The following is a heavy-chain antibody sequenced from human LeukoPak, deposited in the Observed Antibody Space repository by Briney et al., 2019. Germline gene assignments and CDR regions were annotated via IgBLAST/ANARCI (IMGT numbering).Heavy chain of an antibody. D-gene: IGHD6-19*01. Sequence: GASVKVSCKASGYTFTNYGISWVRQAPGQGLEWMGWISAYNGNTNFAQKLQGRVTMTTDTSTSTAYMELRSLRSDDTAVYYCARARRPGISVAGTGFPDYWGQGTLVTVSS. CDR3: ARARRPGISVAGTGFPDY. CDR2: ISAYNGNT. CDR1: GYTFTNYG. V-gene: IGHV1-18*01. J-gene: IGHJ4*02.